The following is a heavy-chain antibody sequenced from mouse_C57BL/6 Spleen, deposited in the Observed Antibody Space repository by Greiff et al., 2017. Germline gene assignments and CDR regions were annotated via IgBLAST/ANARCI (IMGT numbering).Heavy chain of an antibody. J-gene: IGHJ4*01. D-gene: IGHD1-1*01. CDR1: GYTFTSYW. CDR3: ARVGNYGGLWAMDY. Sequence: QVQLQQPGAELVKPGASVKLSCKASGYTFTSYWMHWVKQRPGQGLEWIGMIHPNSGSTNYNEKFKSKATLTVDKSSSTAYMQLSSLTSEDSAVYYCARVGNYGGLWAMDYWGQGTSVTVSS. V-gene: IGHV1-64*01. CDR2: IHPNSGST.